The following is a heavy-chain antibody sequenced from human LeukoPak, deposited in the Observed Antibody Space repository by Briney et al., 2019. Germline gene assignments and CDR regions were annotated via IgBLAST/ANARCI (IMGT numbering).Heavy chain of an antibody. J-gene: IGHJ1*01. Sequence: PSETLSLTCTVSGGSISSGDYYWSWIRQPPGKGLEWIGYIYYSGSTYYNPSLKSRVTISVDTSKNQFSLKLSSVTAADTAVYYCARDEEPDSSSSRKYFQHWGQGTLVTGSS. CDR2: IYYSGST. CDR1: GGSISSGDYY. D-gene: IGHD6-6*01. V-gene: IGHV4-30-4*08. CDR3: ARDEEPDSSSSRKYFQH.